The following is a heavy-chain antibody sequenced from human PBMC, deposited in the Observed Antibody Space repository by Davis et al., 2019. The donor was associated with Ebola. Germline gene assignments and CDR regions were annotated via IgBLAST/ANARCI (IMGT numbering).Heavy chain of an antibody. CDR2: LSAYNGDT. CDR1: GYTFSNYG. Sequence: ASVKVSCKASGYTFSNYGFSWVRQAFGQGLEWMGWLSAYNGDTKYAQKFQGRVTLTIDTSTSTAYMELRSLRSDDTAVYYCARERALRFLEWLARDENYYYYYGMEVWGKGTTVTVSS. D-gene: IGHD3-3*01. J-gene: IGHJ6*04. CDR3: ARERALRFLEWLARDENYYYYYGMEV. V-gene: IGHV1-18*01.